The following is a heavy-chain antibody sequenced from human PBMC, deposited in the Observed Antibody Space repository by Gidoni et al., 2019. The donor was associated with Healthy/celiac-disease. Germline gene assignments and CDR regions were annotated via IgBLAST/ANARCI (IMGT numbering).Heavy chain of an antibody. CDR1: GFSCSRYS. CDR3: ARESIDAFDI. CDR2: ISSSSSYR. J-gene: IGHJ3*02. V-gene: IGHV3-21*01. Sequence: EVQLVESGGGLVKPGGSLRLSCAASGFSCSRYSSNWVRKAPGKGLEWVSSISSSSSYRYDADSVKGRFTISRDNAKNSLYLQMNSLRAEDTAVYYCARESIDAFDIWGQGTMVTVS.